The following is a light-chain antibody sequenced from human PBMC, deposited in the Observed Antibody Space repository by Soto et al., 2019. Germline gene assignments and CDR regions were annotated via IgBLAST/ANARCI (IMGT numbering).Light chain of an antibody. J-gene: IGLJ2*01. CDR2: DVS. V-gene: IGLV2-14*01. CDR3: SSYTSSSTLVV. CDR1: SSDVGGYNY. Sequence: QSALTQPASVSGSPGQSITISCTGTSSDVGGYNYVCWYQQHPGNAPKLMISDVSNRPSGVSNRFSGAKSGNTASLTISGLQAEDEADYYCSSYTSSSTLVVFGGGTKLTVL.